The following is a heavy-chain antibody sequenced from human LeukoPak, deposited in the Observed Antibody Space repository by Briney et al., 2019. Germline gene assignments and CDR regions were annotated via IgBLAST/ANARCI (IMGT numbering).Heavy chain of an antibody. J-gene: IGHJ4*02. CDR1: GYTFTSYD. V-gene: IGHV1-8*01. CDR2: MNPNSGNT. CDR3: ARGVVRGVSAGGY. D-gene: IGHD3-10*01. Sequence: GASVKVSCKASGYTFTSYDINWVRQAAGQGLKWMGWMNPNSGNTGYAQKFQGRVTMTRNTSISTAYMELSSLRSEDTAVYYCARGVVRGVSAGGYWGQGTLVTVSS.